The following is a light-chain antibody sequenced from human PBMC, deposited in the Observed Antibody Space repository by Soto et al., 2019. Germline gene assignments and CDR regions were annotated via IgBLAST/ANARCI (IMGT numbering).Light chain of an antibody. J-gene: IGLJ2*01. Sequence: QSVLTQPPSASGTPGQRVTISCSGSSSNIGTYTVNWYQQVPGTAPKLLIYSNNQRPSGVPDRFSGSKSGTSASLAIRGLQSEDEADYYCAAWDASLNGVIFGGGTQLTVL. CDR1: SSNIGTYT. V-gene: IGLV1-44*01. CDR3: AAWDASLNGVI. CDR2: SNN.